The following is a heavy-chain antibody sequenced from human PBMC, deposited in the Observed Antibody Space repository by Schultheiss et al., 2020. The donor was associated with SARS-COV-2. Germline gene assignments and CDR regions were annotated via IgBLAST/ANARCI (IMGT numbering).Heavy chain of an antibody. CDR3: ARDKDSSGYNHYGMDV. J-gene: IGHJ6*02. Sequence: GGSLRLSCAASGFTFSSYAMHWVRQAPGKGLEWVAVIWYDGSNKYYADSVKGRFTISRDNSKNTLYLQMNSLRAEDTAVYYCARDKDSSGYNHYGMDVWGQGTTVTVSS. D-gene: IGHD3-22*01. V-gene: IGHV3-30*04. CDR2: IWYDGSNK. CDR1: GFTFSSYA.